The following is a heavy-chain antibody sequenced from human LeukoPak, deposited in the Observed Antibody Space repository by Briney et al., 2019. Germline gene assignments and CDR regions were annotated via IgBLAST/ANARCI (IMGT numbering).Heavy chain of an antibody. CDR2: INPNSGGT. CDR3: ARDWVTMVRGVIGY. Sequence: ASVNVSCKASGYTFTGYYMHWVRQAPGQGLEWMGWINPNSGGTNYAQKFQGWVTMTRDTSISTAYMELSRLRSDDTAVYYCARDWVTMVRGVIGYWGQGTLVTVSS. D-gene: IGHD3-10*01. J-gene: IGHJ4*02. V-gene: IGHV1-2*04. CDR1: GYTFTGYY.